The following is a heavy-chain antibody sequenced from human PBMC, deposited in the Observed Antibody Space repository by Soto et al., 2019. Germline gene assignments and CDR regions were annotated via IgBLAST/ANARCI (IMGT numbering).Heavy chain of an antibody. D-gene: IGHD6-13*01. V-gene: IGHV4-34*01. CDR2: INQSGGT. CDR1: GGSFSGYY. CDR3: ARTYSSSWSPFDY. Sequence: SETLSLTCAVYGGSFSGYYWSWIRQPPGKGLEWIGEINQSGGTNYNPSLKSRVTISVDTSKNQFSLKLSSVTAADTAVYYCARTYSSSWSPFDYWGQGTLVTV. J-gene: IGHJ4*02.